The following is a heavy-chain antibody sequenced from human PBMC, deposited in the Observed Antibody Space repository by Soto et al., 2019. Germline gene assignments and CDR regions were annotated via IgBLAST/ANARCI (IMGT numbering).Heavy chain of an antibody. CDR3: ARGPPYGDYINWYFDL. V-gene: IGHV4-30-2*01. CDR1: GGSLSSGGYS. CDR2: IDHSGST. J-gene: IGHJ2*01. Sequence: QLQLQESGSGLVKPSQTLSLTCAVSGGSLSSGGYSWSWIRQPPGKGLEWIGYIDHSGSTYYNPSRKSRVTISVDRAKNQFSLKLSSVTAADTAVYYCARGPPYGDYINWYFDLWGRGTLVTVSS. D-gene: IGHD4-17*01.